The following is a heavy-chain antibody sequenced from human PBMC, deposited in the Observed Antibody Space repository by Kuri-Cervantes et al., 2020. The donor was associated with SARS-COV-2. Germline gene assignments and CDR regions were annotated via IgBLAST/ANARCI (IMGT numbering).Heavy chain of an antibody. D-gene: IGHD3-10*01. V-gene: IGHV3-7*01. CDR3: ASPPYYGSGSYYPNDAFDI. Sequence: GESLKISCAASGFTFSSYWMSWVRQAPGKGLEWVANIKQDGSEKYYVDSVKGRFTISRGNAKNSLYLQMNSLRAEDTAVYYCASPPYYGSGSYYPNDAFDIWGQGTMVTVSS. CDR2: IKQDGSEK. CDR1: GFTFSSYW. J-gene: IGHJ3*02.